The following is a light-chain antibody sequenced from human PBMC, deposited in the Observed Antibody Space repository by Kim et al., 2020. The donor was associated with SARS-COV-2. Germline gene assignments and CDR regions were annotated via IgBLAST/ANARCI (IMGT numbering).Light chain of an antibody. Sequence: EIVLTQPPGTLSLSPGERATLSCRASHSIRSSYLAWYQQKPGQAPRHLIYGASRRATGIPDRFSGSGSGTGFTLTINRLEPEDFAVYYCQQSGEGFGQGTKVDIK. CDR2: GAS. CDR1: HSIRSSY. V-gene: IGKV3-20*01. J-gene: IGKJ1*01. CDR3: QQSGEG.